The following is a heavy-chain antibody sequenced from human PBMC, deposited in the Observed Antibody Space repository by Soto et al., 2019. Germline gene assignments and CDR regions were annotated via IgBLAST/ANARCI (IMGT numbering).Heavy chain of an antibody. D-gene: IGHD3-3*01. CDR3: AREYYDFWSGRYGMDL. CDR2: INPNSGGT. J-gene: IGHJ6*02. CDR1: GYTFTGYY. V-gene: IGHV1-2*04. Sequence: ASVKVSCKASGYTFTGYYMHWVRQAPGQGLEWMGWINPNSGGTNYAQKFQGWVTMTRDTSISTAYMELSRMRSDDTAVYYCAREYYDFWSGRYGMDLWGQGTTVTVS.